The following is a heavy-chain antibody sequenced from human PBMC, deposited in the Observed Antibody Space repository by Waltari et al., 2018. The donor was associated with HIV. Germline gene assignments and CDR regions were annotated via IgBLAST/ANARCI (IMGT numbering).Heavy chain of an antibody. CDR2: FDPEDGET. D-gene: IGHD2-2*01. V-gene: IGHV1-24*01. Sequence: QVQLVQSGAGVKNPRASVKAYCKVSGSTLPASTMHCARPAPGKGLEWMGGFDPEDGETIYAQTFQGRVTMTEDTSTDTAYMELSSLRSEDTAVYYCATGKYAQGCDYWGQGTLVTVSS. CDR3: ATGKYAQGCDY. CDR1: GSTLPAST. J-gene: IGHJ4*02.